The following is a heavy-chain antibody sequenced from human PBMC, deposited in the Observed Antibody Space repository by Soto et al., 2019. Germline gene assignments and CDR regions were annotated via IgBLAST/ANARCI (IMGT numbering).Heavy chain of an antibody. D-gene: IGHD5-18*01. CDR1: GYTFTDYY. CDR2: MNPKSGGA. CDR3: TMENIENSDGLYDAFDI. Sequence: ASVKVSCKTSGYTFTDYYTHWVRQAPGQGLEWMGWMNPKSGGAYFAQKFQGRATLTSDTSIGTAYIEVNSLTSDYTAVYFCTMENIENSDGLYDAFDIWGQGTTVTVSS. V-gene: IGHV1-2*02. J-gene: IGHJ3*02.